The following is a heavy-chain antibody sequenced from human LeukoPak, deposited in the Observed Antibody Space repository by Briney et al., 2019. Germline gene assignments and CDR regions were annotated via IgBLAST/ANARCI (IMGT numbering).Heavy chain of an antibody. CDR3: ARRGYSYGYDY. CDR2: INSDGSTT. V-gene: IGHV3-74*01. Sequence: GGSLRLSCAGSGFTFISYWMHWVRQPPGKGLVWVSRINSDGSTTTYADSVKGRFTISRDNAKNTLYLQMNSLRVEDTAVYYCARRGYSYGYDYWGQGTLVTVS. D-gene: IGHD5-18*01. CDR1: GFTFISYW. J-gene: IGHJ4*02.